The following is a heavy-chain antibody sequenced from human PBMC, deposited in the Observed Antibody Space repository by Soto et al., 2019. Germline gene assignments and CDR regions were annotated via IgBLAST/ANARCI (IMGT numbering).Heavy chain of an antibody. D-gene: IGHD1-1*01. J-gene: IGHJ1*01. Sequence: GASVKLCCKASGYIFASYAIHWVRQAPGQRLEWMGWINAGKGNTKYSQKFQGRVTITTDTSGSVAXTALSNLASQETAGYYFANSAVTPNESLSLGHALPVTLQ. CDR3: ANSAVTPNESLSLGHALPVTLQ. CDR1: GYIFASYA. V-gene: IGHV1-3*01. CDR2: INAGKGNT.